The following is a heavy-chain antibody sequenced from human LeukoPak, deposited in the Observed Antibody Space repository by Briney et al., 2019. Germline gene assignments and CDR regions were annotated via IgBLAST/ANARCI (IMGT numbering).Heavy chain of an antibody. Sequence: PSETLSLTCTVSGGTISRYYWSWIRQSPGGGLEWIGYIYSSGSTNSNPSLKSRVSISVDMSKNEFSLKLNSLTAADTAVYYCSRHDSAGGALFLWGQGTLATVSS. J-gene: IGHJ4*02. D-gene: IGHD2-21*02. CDR1: GGTISRYY. V-gene: IGHV4-59*08. CDR2: IYSSGST. CDR3: SRHDSAGGALFL.